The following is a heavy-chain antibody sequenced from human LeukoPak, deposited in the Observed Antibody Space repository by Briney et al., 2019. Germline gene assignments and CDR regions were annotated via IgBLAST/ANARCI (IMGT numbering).Heavy chain of an antibody. CDR2: IIPIFGTA. V-gene: IGHV1-69*05. CDR1: GGTFSSYA. CDR3: ARVVYCGGDCLMGYMDV. J-gene: IGHJ6*03. D-gene: IGHD2-21*02. Sequence: GASVKVSCKASGGTFSSYAISWVRQAPGQGLEWRGRIIPIFGTANYAQKFQGRVTITTDESTSTAYMELSSLRSEDTAVYYCARVVYCGGDCLMGYMDVWGKGTTVTVSS.